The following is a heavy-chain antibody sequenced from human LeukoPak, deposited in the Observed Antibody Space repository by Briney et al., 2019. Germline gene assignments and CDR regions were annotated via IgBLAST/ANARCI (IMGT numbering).Heavy chain of an antibody. CDR1: GFTFSSYA. V-gene: IGHV3-23*01. J-gene: IGHJ4*02. Sequence: GGSLRLSCAASGFTFSSYAMNWVRQTPGKGLEWVSGITASGGSTYHADSVKGRFTISRDNSINTLNLQMNNLRAEDTAIYYCAKGLGFWSGYYTRFDYWGQGSSVTVSS. D-gene: IGHD3-3*01. CDR2: ITASGGST. CDR3: AKGLGFWSGYYTRFDY.